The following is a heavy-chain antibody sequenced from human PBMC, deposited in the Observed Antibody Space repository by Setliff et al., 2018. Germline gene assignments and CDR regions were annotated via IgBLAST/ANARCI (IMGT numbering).Heavy chain of an antibody. CDR2: ISASNGNT. V-gene: IGHV1-18*04. D-gene: IGHD3-22*01. J-gene: IGHJ3*02. CDR1: GYTFTSFG. CDR3: ARDRYYEGAFDI. Sequence: GASVKVSCKASGYTFTSFGLSWVRQAPGQGLEWLGWISASNGNTNSAHKFQDRVTMTTDTSTNTAYMELRSLRSDDTAVYYCARDRYYEGAFDIWGQGTMVTVSS.